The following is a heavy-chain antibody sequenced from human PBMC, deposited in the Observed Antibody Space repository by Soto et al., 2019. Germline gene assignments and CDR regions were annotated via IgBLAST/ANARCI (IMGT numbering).Heavy chain of an antibody. J-gene: IGHJ6*02. CDR3: ARNKYDLWSGYSLYYYGLDV. Sequence: QVQLVPSGAEVKKPGASVKASCKASGYTFTSYYMHWVRQAPGQGLELMGIVNPSGGSTSYAQKDQGKANMRRETSTRTVIREMSSLRSEDTAVYYCARNKYDLWSGYSLYYYGLDVWGQGTTVTVSS. V-gene: IGHV1-46*01. CDR1: GYTFTSYY. CDR2: VNPSGGST. D-gene: IGHD3-3*01.